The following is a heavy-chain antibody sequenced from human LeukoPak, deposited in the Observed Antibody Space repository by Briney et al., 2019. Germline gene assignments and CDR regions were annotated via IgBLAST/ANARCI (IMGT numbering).Heavy chain of an antibody. V-gene: IGHV3-11*04. CDR3: ARDRESVVVPAACDY. CDR1: GFTFSDYY. D-gene: IGHD2-2*01. CDR2: ISSSGSTI. J-gene: IGHJ4*02. Sequence: PGGSLRLSCAASGFTFSDYYMSWIRQAPGKGLEWVSYISSSGSTIYYADSVKGRFTISRDDAKNSLYLQMNSLRAEDTAVYYCARDRESVVVPAACDYWGQGTLVTVSS.